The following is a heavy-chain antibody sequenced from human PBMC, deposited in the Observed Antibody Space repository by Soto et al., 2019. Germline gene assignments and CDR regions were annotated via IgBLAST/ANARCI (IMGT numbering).Heavy chain of an antibody. J-gene: IGHJ5*02. CDR1: GFTFSSYA. CDR2: ISGSGGST. CDR3: AKDPNSYSRGRDNWFDP. D-gene: IGHD6-13*01. V-gene: IGHV3-23*01. Sequence: GGSLRLSCAASGFTFSSYAMSWVRQAPGKGLEWVSAISGSGGSTYYADSVKGRFTISRDNSKNTLYLQMNSLRAEDTAVYYCAKDPNSYSRGRDNWFDPWGQGTLVTVSS.